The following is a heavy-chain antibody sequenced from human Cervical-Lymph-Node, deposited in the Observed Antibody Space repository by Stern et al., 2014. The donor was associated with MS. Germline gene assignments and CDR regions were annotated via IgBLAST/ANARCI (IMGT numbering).Heavy chain of an antibody. V-gene: IGHV1-58*02. CDR2: IVADSVDT. D-gene: IGHD3-10*01. CDR1: GFTFLSSA. Sequence: QLVESGPEVKRPGTSVRVSCKASGFTFLSSAMPWVRQAPGQRLEWIGFIVADSVDTCYAQKFSDGVTISRDMSTSTVNMELSSVRSEDTAVYYCAAEGEYIRSGIYHYTGMDVWGQGTTVTVSS. J-gene: IGHJ6*02. CDR3: AAEGEYIRSGIYHYTGMDV.